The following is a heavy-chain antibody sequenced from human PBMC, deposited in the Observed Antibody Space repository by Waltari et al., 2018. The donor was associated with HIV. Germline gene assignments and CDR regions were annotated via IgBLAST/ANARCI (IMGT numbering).Heavy chain of an antibody. CDR1: GFTFSSYW. J-gene: IGHJ4*02. CDR2: IKQYVREK. D-gene: IGHD2-15*01. Sequence: EVQLVESGGGLVQPGGSLRLSCAASGFTFSSYWMRWVRQAPGKGLEWVANIKQYVREKYHVDSVKGRFTISRDNAKNSLYLQMNSLRAEDTAVYYCARAAGGCSDYWGQGTLVTVSS. CDR3: ARAAGGCSDY. V-gene: IGHV3-7*01.